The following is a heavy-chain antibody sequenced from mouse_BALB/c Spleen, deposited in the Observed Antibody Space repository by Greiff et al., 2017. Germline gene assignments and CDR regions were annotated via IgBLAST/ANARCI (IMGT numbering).Heavy chain of an antibody. J-gene: IGHJ3*01. CDR1: GYSITSDYA. CDR3: ARAGGNYVGVWFAY. V-gene: IGHV3-2*02. CDR2: ISYSGRT. Sequence: EVMLVESGPGLVKPSQSLSLTCTVTGYSITSDYAWNWIRQFPGNKLEWLGNISYSGRTSYNPSLKSRISITRATSKNQFFLQLNSVTTEDTATYYCARAGGNYVGVWFAYWGQGTLVTVSA. D-gene: IGHD2-1*01.